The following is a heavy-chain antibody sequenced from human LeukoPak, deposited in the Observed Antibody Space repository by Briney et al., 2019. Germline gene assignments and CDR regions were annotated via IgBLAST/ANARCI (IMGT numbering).Heavy chain of an antibody. CDR2: SYYNGRT. Sequence: SETLSLTRTLSVDSLSRRGHYCSWIRQHPGNGLEWLGYSYYNGRTYNNPSRKSRVTISVDTSKNQFSLKLSSVTAADTAVYYCASGGYSSSWYGEYWFDPWGQGTLVTVSS. D-gene: IGHD6-13*01. CDR3: ASGGYSSSWYGEYWFDP. J-gene: IGHJ5*02. V-gene: IGHV4-31*03. CDR1: VDSLSRRGHY.